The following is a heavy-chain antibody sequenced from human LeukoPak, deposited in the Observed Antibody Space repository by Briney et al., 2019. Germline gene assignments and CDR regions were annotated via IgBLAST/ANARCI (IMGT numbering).Heavy chain of an antibody. CDR3: ARDHLATPDWFDP. D-gene: IGHD5-12*01. CDR2: ISAYNGNT. Sequence: VASVSLSSTASGYTFTVGYMHWVRHAPGQGLEWVGWISAYNGNTNYAQKLQGRVSMTTDTSTSTAYMELRSLRSDDTAVYYCARDHLATPDWFDPWGQGTLVTVSS. J-gene: IGHJ5*02. V-gene: IGHV1-18*04. CDR1: GYTFTVGY.